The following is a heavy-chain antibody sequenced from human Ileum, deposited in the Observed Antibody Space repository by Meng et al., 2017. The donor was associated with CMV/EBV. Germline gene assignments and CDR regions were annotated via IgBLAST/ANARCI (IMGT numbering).Heavy chain of an antibody. CDR3: ARETYYYGSGSYSPLDP. Sequence: YGGSFSGYYWSWIRQPPGKGLEWIGEINHSGSTNYNPSLKSRVTISVDTSKNQFSLKLSSVTAADTAVYYRARETYYYGSGSYSPLDPWGQGTLVTVSS. D-gene: IGHD3-10*01. CDR2: INHSGST. J-gene: IGHJ5*02. CDR1: GGSFSGYY. V-gene: IGHV4-34*01.